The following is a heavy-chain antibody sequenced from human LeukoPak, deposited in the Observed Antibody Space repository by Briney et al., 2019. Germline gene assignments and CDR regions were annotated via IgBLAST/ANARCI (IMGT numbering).Heavy chain of an antibody. CDR1: GYTFTSYG. V-gene: IGHV1-18*01. D-gene: IGHD2-2*01. J-gene: IGHJ5*02. CDR2: ISAYNGNT. Sequence: GASVKVSCKASGYTFTSYGISWVRQAPGQGLEWMGWISAYNGNTNYAQKLQGRVTMTTDTSTSTAYMELRSLRSDDTAVYYCARDRPRYCSSTSCYGWFDPWGQGTLVTVSS. CDR3: ARDRPRYCSSTSCYGWFDP.